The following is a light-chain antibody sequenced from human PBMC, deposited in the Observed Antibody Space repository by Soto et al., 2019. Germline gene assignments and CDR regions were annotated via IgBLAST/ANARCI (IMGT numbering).Light chain of an antibody. V-gene: IGLV2-14*01. CDR3: SSYTSSSPVV. CDR1: SSDVGGYNY. Sequence: QSALTQPASVSGSPGQSITISCTGTSSDVGGYNYVSWYQQHPGKAPKLMIYEVSNWPSGVSNRFSGSKSGNTASLTISGLQAEDEADYYCSSYTSSSPVVFGGGTQLTVL. J-gene: IGLJ2*01. CDR2: EVS.